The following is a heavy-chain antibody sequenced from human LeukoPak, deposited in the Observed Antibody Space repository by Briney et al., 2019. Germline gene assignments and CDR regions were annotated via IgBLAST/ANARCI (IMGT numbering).Heavy chain of an antibody. J-gene: IGHJ4*02. CDR3: AREFGEWTLMRFDY. CDR2: IYYRGST. Sequence: SETLSLTCTVSGGSISSYYWSWIRQPPGKGLEWIGYIYYRGSTNYNPSLKSRVTMSVDTSKNQFSLKLSSVTAADTAVYYCAREFGEWTLMRFDYWGQGTLVTVSS. D-gene: IGHD3-10*01. V-gene: IGHV4-59*12. CDR1: GGSISSYY.